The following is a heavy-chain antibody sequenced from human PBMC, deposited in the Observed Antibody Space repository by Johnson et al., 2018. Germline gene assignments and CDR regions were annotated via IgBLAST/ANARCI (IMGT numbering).Heavy chain of an antibody. CDR3: ARQIGLITYRNGAFDS. CDR2: IYPGDSDT. D-gene: IGHD3-16*01. CDR1: GYSFTSYW. Sequence: EVQLLESGAEVKKPGESLKISCKGSGYSFTSYWIGWVRQMPGKGLEWMGIIYPGDSDTRYSPSFQGQVTISADKSISPAYLQWSSLKASDTAMYYCARQIGLITYRNGAFDSWGQGTMVTVSS. J-gene: IGHJ3*02. V-gene: IGHV5-51*01.